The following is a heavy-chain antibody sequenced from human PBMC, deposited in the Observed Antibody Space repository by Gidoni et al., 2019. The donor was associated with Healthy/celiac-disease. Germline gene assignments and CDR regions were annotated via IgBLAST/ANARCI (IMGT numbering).Heavy chain of an antibody. Sequence: EVQLVESGGGLVKPGGSLGLSCAASGFTFSSYSINWVRQAPGKGLDWVSSISSSSSYRYYADSVKGRFTISRDNAKNSLYLQMNSLRAEDTAVYYCARVQIYGHFAFDIWGQGTMVTVSS. J-gene: IGHJ3*02. V-gene: IGHV3-21*01. CDR2: ISSSSSYR. CDR3: ARVQIYGHFAFDI. CDR1: GFTFSSYS. D-gene: IGHD3-3*02.